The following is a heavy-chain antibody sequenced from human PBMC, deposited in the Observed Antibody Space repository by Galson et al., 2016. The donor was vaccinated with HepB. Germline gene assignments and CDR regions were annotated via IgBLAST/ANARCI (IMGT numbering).Heavy chain of an antibody. CDR3: ARGEKYGSGSYYSTCYHYSGMDV. J-gene: IGHJ6*02. CDR2: INRDESTT. D-gene: IGHD3-10*01. CDR1: GFTFSSYW. V-gene: IGHV3-74*01. Sequence: SLRLSCAASGFTFSSYWMHWVRQAPGKGLVWVSRINRDESTTNYADSVKGRFTISRDNAKNPLFLEVNSLRAEDTAVYYCARGEKYGSGSYYSTCYHYSGMDVWGQGTTVTVSS.